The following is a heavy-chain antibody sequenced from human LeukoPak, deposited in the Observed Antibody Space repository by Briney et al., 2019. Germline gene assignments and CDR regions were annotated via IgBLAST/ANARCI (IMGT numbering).Heavy chain of an antibody. Sequence: GGSLRLSCAVFGFTFSDYAMTWVRQAPGKGLEWVSSIGGSGVNTYYADSVKGRFTISRDNSKNTLYLQMNSQRAEDTAVYYCAKDSGSYPFFFDYWGQGTLVTVSS. CDR1: GFTFSDYA. CDR2: IGGSGVNT. CDR3: AKDSGSYPFFFDY. D-gene: IGHD1-26*01. V-gene: IGHV3-23*01. J-gene: IGHJ4*02.